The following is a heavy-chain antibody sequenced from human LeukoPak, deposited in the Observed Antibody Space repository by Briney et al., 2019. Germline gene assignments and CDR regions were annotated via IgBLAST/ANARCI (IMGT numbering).Heavy chain of an antibody. CDR1: GGSISSSNW. Sequence: PSETLSLTCAVSGGSISSSNWWSWVRQPPGKGLEWIGEIYHSGSTNYNPSLKSRVTISVDKSKNQFSLKLSSVTAADTAVYYCARVNSSSVTTSGGAFDIWGQGTMVTVSS. D-gene: IGHD4-17*01. V-gene: IGHV4-4*02. CDR3: ARVNSSSVTTSGGAFDI. CDR2: IYHSGST. J-gene: IGHJ3*02.